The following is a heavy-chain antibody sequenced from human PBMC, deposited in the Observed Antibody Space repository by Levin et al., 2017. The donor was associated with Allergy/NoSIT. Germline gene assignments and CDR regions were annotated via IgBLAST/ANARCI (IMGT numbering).Heavy chain of an antibody. CDR2: FTGGGGST. CDR3: AKGSRDISGYYFDY. CDR1: GFTFSSYA. Sequence: GGSLRLSCAASGFTFSSYAMSWVRQAPGKGLEWVSAFTGGGGSTEYADSVKGRFTISRDNSKNTLYLQMNNLRAEDTAVYYCAKGSRDISGYYFDYWGQGTLVTVSS. V-gene: IGHV3-23*01. J-gene: IGHJ4*02. D-gene: IGHD3-22*01.